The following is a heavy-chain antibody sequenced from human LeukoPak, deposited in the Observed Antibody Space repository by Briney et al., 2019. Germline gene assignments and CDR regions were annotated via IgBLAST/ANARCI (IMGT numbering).Heavy chain of an antibody. CDR1: GYTFTSYD. CDR2: MNSNSGNT. J-gene: IGHJ4*02. CDR3: ARGLVGYYGSGSFDY. V-gene: IGHV1-8*01. D-gene: IGHD3-10*01. Sequence: ASVKVSCKASGYTFTSYDINWVRQATGQGLERMGWMNSNSGNTGYAQKFQGRVTMTRNTSISAAYMELSSLRSEDTAVYYCARGLVGYYGSGSFDYWGQGTLVTVSS.